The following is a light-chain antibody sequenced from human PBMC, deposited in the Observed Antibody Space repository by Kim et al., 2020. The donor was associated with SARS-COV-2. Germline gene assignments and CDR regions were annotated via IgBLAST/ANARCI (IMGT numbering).Light chain of an antibody. CDR2: TAS. J-gene: IGKJ2*01. CDR1: QSISGW. CDR3: QQYHSYPYT. V-gene: IGKV1-5*03. Sequence: DIQMTQSPSTLSASVGDRVTITCRASQSISGWLAWYQQKPGIAHKVLIYTASTLQSGVPSRFSGSGSGTEFTLTINSMQPDDFATYYCQQYHSYPYTCGQGTKLEI.